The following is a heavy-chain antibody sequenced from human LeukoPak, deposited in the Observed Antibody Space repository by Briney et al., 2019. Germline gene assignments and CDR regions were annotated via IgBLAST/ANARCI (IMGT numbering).Heavy chain of an antibody. D-gene: IGHD3-22*01. CDR2: IYSGGST. CDR1: GFTVSSNY. V-gene: IGHV3-53*05. Sequence: GGSLRLSCAASGFTVSSNYMSWVRQAPGKGLEWVSVIYSGGSTYYADSVKGRFTISRDNSKNTLYLQMNSLRAEDTAVYYCARASGYYDSSGLVYWGQGTLVTVSS. CDR3: ARASGYYDSSGLVY. J-gene: IGHJ4*02.